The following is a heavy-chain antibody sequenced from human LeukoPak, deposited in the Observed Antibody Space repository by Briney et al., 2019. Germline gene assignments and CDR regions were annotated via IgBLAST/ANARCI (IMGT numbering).Heavy chain of an antibody. CDR2: ISWNGGNI. CDR1: GFTFSSYA. D-gene: IGHD6-19*01. Sequence: GGSLRLSCAASGFTFSSYAMHWVRQAPGKGLEWVSGISWNGGNIGYADSVKGRFIISRDNARNSLYLQMNSLRAEDMALYYCAKGGIAVAGTWFDPWGQGTQVTVSS. CDR3: AKGGIAVAGTWFDP. V-gene: IGHV3-9*03. J-gene: IGHJ5*02.